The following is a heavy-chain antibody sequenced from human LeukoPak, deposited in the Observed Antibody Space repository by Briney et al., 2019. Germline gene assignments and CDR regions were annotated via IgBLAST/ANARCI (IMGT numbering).Heavy chain of an antibody. D-gene: IGHD6-25*01. J-gene: IGHJ4*02. Sequence: GGSLRLSCAASGFTFSNYGMHWVRQAPGKGLEWVAVIWYDESNKYYADSVKVRFTISRDNSKNTLYLQMNSLRAEDTAVYYCARDSSSGVRYFDYWGQGTLVTVSS. CDR3: ARDSSSGVRYFDY. CDR2: IWYDESNK. CDR1: GFTFSNYG. V-gene: IGHV3-33*01.